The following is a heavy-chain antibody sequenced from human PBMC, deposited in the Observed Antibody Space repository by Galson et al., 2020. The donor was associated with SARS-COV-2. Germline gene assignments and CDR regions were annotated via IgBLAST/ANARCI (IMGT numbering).Heavy chain of an antibody. Sequence: GGSLRLSCAASGFTFTTYSMIWVRRAPGKGLEWLSYISGSGSAIYYADSVKGRFTISRDNAQNSLYLQMNSLRDEDTAVYYCAREGTAMRDMDVWGQGTTVTVSS. D-gene: IGHD3-10*01. CDR2: ISGSGSAI. J-gene: IGHJ6*02. CDR1: GFTFTTYS. V-gene: IGHV3-48*02. CDR3: AREGTAMRDMDV.